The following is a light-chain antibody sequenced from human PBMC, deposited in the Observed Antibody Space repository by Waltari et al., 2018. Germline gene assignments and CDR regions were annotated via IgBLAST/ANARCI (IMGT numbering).Light chain of an antibody. CDR1: SSNIGDNV. J-gene: IGLJ3*02. CDR3: AAWDDRMNGHWV. Sequence: QSVLTQPPSASGTPGQRVTISCSGSSSNIGDNVVNWYQQLPGKAPKLLIYRNEQPPSGVPDRFSASKSGTSASLAISGRQSEDEADYYCAAWDDRMNGHWVFGGGTKVTVL. V-gene: IGLV1-44*01. CDR2: RNE.